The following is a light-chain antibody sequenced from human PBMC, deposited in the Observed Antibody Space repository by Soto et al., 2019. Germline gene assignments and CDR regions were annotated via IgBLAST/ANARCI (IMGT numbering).Light chain of an antibody. CDR3: SSYTTSSSYV. CDR2: DVT. CDR1: SSDVGGYIY. V-gene: IGLV2-14*01. J-gene: IGLJ1*01. Sequence: QSLLTQPASVSGSPGQSMTMSCTGTSSDVGGYIYVSWYQQHPGKAPKLMIHDVTSRPSGVSYRFSGSKSGNTASLTISGLQAEDEADYYCSSYTTSSSYVFGTGTKVTVL.